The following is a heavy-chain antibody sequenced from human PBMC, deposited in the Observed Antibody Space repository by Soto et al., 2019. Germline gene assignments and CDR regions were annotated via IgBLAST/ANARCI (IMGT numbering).Heavy chain of an antibody. CDR1: GSTFNNFA. J-gene: IGHJ4*02. Sequence: QVVLLQSGAEVKEPGSSVRVSCQVSGSTFNNFAFSWVRQAPGHGPEWMGGIVVDSNTAQYSQRFQDRVTIIADTSTDTLYMELGSLTFEDTAVYYCARAIKRWEVNYYFDFWGQGTLVTVSS. CDR3: ARAIKRWEVNYYFDF. D-gene: IGHD1-26*01. V-gene: IGHV1-69*06. CDR2: IVVDSNTA.